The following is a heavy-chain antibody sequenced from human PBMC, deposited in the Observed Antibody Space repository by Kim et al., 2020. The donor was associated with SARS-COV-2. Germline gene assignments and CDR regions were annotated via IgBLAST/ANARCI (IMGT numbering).Heavy chain of an antibody. CDR3: ARDAVFGYGDYVRYYYYYYGMDV. D-gene: IGHD4-17*01. CDR1: GFTFSSYW. CDR2: IKQDGSEK. V-gene: IGHV3-7*03. J-gene: IGHJ6*02. Sequence: GGSLRLSCAASGFTFSSYWMSWVRQAPGKGLEWVANIKQDGSEKYYVDSVKGRFTISRDNAKNSLYLQMNSLRAEDTAVYYCARDAVFGYGDYVRYYYYYYGMDVWGQGTTVTVSS.